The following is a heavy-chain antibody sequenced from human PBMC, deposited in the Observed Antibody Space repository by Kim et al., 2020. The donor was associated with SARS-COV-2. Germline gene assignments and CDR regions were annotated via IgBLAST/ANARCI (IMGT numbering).Heavy chain of an antibody. CDR3: ARVYGSGSYYNLLGPLPDY. Sequence: SETLSLTCAVYGGSFSGYYWSWIRQPPGKGLEWIGEINHSGSTNYNPSLKSRVTISVDTSKNQFSLKLSSVTAADTAVYYCARVYGSGSYYNLLGPLPDYWGQGTLVTVSS. J-gene: IGHJ4*02. CDR2: INHSGST. D-gene: IGHD3-10*01. CDR1: GGSFSGYY. V-gene: IGHV4-34*01.